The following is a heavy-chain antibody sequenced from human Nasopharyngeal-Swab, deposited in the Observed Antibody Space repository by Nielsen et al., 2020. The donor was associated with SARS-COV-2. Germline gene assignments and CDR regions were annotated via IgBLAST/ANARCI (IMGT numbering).Heavy chain of an antibody. J-gene: IGHJ3*02. CDR3: ARVHDSSGYYYGDNAFDI. V-gene: IGHV3-7*03. Sequence: GESLKISCAASGLTFSTYWMSWVRQAPGKWLEWVANIKQDGSEKYYVDSVKGRFTISRDNAKNSLYLQMNSLRAEDTAVYYCARVHDSSGYYYGDNAFDIWGQGTMVTVSS. CDR2: IKQDGSEK. D-gene: IGHD3-22*01. CDR1: GLTFSTYW.